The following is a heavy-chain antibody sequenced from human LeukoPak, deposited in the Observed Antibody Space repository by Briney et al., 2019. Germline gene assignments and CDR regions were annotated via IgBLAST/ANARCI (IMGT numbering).Heavy chain of an antibody. CDR1: GFTFDDYA. J-gene: IGHJ4*02. V-gene: IGHV3-9*01. Sequence: PGGSLRLSCAASGFTFDDYAMHWVRQAPGRGLEWVSGMSWKGGNIGYADSVKGRLTISRDNAKKSLYLEMNSLRADDTALYYCAKDLYSFGSQFDCWGQGTLVTVSS. D-gene: IGHD6-19*01. CDR2: MSWKGGNI. CDR3: AKDLYSFGSQFDC.